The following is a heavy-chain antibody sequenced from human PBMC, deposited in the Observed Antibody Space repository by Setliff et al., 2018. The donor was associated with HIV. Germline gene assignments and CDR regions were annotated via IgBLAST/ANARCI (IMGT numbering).Heavy chain of an antibody. D-gene: IGHD2-2*01. Sequence: ASVKVSCKVSGFTLREVSMHWVRQAPGKGLEWMGYFDPEDGETVYAQKFQGRVTMTEDTSTNTAYMELSGLRSEDTAVYYCASHPGSSIEKPYFDTWGQGTLVTVSS. V-gene: IGHV1-24*01. J-gene: IGHJ5*02. CDR3: ASHPGSSIEKPYFDT. CDR1: GFTLREVS. CDR2: FDPEDGET.